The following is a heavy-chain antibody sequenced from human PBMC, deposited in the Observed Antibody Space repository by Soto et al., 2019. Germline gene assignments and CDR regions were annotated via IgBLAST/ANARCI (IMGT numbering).Heavy chain of an antibody. J-gene: IGHJ4*02. D-gene: IGHD3-22*01. CDR3: ARADSSGYSYFDY. CDR1: GGSISSGDYY. V-gene: IGHV4-30-4*01. Sequence: SETLSLTCTVSGGSISSGDYYWSWIRQPPGTGLEWIGYIYYSGSTYYNPSLESRITISVDTSKNQFSLELSSVTAADTAVYYCARADSSGYSYFDYWGQGCLVTVSS. CDR2: IYYSGST.